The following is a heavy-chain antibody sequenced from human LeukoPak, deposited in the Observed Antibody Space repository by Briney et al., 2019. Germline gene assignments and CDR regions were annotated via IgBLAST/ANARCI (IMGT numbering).Heavy chain of an antibody. V-gene: IGHV4-31*03. CDR1: GGSISSGGYY. D-gene: IGHD3-22*01. CDR2: IYYSGST. CDR3: ARGDTYYYDSSGLYFDY. J-gene: IGHJ4*02. Sequence: SETLSLTCTVSGGSISSGGYYWSWIRQHPGKGLEWIGYIYYSGSTYYNPSLKSRVTISVDTSKNQFSLKLSSVTAADTAVYYCARGDTYYYDSSGLYFDYWGQGTLVTVSS.